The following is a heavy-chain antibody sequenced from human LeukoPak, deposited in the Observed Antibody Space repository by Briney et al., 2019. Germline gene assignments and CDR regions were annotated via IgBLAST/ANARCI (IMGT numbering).Heavy chain of an antibody. CDR3: ARNLNPRYYGMDV. CDR1: GGTFSSYA. Sequence: ASVKVSCKASGGTFSSYAISWVRQAPGQGLEWTGGIIPIFGTANYAQKFQGRVTITADESTSTAYMELSSLRSEDTAVYYCARNLNPRYYGMDVWGQGTTVTVSS. CDR2: IIPIFGTA. V-gene: IGHV1-69*13. J-gene: IGHJ6*02.